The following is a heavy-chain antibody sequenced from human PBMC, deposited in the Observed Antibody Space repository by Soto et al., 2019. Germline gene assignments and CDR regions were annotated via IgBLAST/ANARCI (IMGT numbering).Heavy chain of an antibody. CDR1: GYTFTSYG. CDR3: ARDYAVMVAATPLHYSYGMDV. CDR2: ISAYNGNP. D-gene: IGHD2-15*01. Sequence: HVQLVQSGAEVKKPGASVKVSCKASGYTFTSYGITWVRQAPGQGLEWMGWISAYNGNPNYAQKLQGRVTMTTDTSTNTAYMDLRSLRSDDTAVYYCARDYAVMVAATPLHYSYGMDVWGQGTTVTVSS. V-gene: IGHV1-18*01. J-gene: IGHJ6*02.